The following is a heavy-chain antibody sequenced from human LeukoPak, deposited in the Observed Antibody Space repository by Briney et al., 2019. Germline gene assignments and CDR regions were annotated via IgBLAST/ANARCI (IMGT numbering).Heavy chain of an antibody. CDR3: ARGQTYYDISPFDY. V-gene: IGHV4-59*01. CDR2: IYYSGST. J-gene: IGHJ4*02. Sequence: PSETLSLTCTVSGGSISSYYWSWIRQPPGKGLEWIGYIYYSGSTNYNPSLKSRVTISVDTSKNQFSLKLSSVTAADTAVYYCARGQTYYDISPFDYWGQGTLVTVSS. D-gene: IGHD3-9*01. CDR1: GGSISSYY.